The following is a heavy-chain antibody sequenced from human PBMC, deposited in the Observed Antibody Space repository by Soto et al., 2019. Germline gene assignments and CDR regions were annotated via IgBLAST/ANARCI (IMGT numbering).Heavy chain of an antibody. Sequence: GGSLRLSFAASGFTFSSYAMPWVRQAPGKGLEWVAVISYDGSNKYYADSVKGRFTISRDNAKNTLYLQMNSLRAEDTAVYYCAGDQGYGYGYFGYGGRGPLVPVSS. J-gene: IGHJ4*02. V-gene: IGHV3-30-3*01. CDR1: GFTFSSYA. CDR2: ISYDGSNK. D-gene: IGHD5-18*01. CDR3: AGDQGYGYGYFGY.